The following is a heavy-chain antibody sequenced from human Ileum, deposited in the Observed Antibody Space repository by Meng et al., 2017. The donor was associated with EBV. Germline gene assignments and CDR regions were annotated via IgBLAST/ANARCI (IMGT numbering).Heavy chain of an antibody. CDR1: GYTFTRNA. CDR3: ARDSGYTRSWSGDY. CDR2: ISTNTGNP. Sequence: QVQLVQSGSELKKPGASVKVSCKASGYTFTRNAINWVRQAPGQGLEWMGWISTNTGNPTYAQGFAGRFVFSLDTSVSTAYLQISGLKAEDTAIYYCARDSGYTRSWSGDYWGQGTLVTVFS. D-gene: IGHD6-13*01. J-gene: IGHJ4*02. V-gene: IGHV7-4-1*02.